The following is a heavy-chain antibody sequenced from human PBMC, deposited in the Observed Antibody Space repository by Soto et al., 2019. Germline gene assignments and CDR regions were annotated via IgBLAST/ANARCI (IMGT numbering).Heavy chain of an antibody. J-gene: IGHJ6*02. CDR1: GGTFSSYA. D-gene: IGHD2-2*01. CDR2: IIPISDTT. Sequence: QVQLVQSGAEVKKPGSSVKVSCKASGGTFSSYAISWVRQAPGQGLEWMGGIIPISDTTNYAQKFQGRVTSTADESTSTAYMELSSLRSEETAVYYCARSQGSSTSLEIYYYYYYGMDVWGQGTTVTVSS. CDR3: ARSQGSSTSLEIYYYYYYGMDV. V-gene: IGHV1-69*01.